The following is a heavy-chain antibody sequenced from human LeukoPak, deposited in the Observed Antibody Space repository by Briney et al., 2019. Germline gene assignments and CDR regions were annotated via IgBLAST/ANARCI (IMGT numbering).Heavy chain of an antibody. V-gene: IGHV3-21*01. J-gene: IGHJ4*02. D-gene: IGHD3-10*01. CDR2: ISSSSSYI. CDR3: ARDPHSVPVGGLDY. CDR1: GFTFSTYS. Sequence: GGSLRLSCAASGFTFSTYSMNWVRQAPGKGLEWVSSISSSSSYIYYADSVKGRFTISRDNAKNSLYLQMNSLRAEDTAVYYCARDPHSVPVGGLDYWGQGTLVTVSS.